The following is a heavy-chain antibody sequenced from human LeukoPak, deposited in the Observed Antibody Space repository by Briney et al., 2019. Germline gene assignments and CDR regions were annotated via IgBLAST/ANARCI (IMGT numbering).Heavy chain of an antibody. CDR2: ISSSGSTI. J-gene: IGHJ6*04. V-gene: IGHV3-48*03. Sequence: PGGSLRLSCAASGFTFSSYEMNWVRQAPGKGLGWVSYISSSGSTIYYADSVKGRFTISRDNAKNSLYLQMNSLRAEDTAVYYCARVVVVAPHYGMDVWGKGTTVTVSS. CDR1: GFTFSSYE. CDR3: ARVVVVAPHYGMDV. D-gene: IGHD2-2*01.